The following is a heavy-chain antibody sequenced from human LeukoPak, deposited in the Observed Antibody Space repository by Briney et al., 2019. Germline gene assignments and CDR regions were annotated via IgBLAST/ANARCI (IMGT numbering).Heavy chain of an antibody. Sequence: SQTLSLTCTVSGGSISSGDYYWSWIRQPPGKGLEWIGYIYYSGSTYYNPSLKSRVTISVDTSKNQFSLKLSSVTAAGTAVYYCARDYCSSTSCRGWFDPWGQGTLVTVSS. J-gene: IGHJ5*02. CDR1: GGSISSGDYY. D-gene: IGHD2-2*01. CDR3: ARDYCSSTSCRGWFDP. CDR2: IYYSGST. V-gene: IGHV4-30-4*08.